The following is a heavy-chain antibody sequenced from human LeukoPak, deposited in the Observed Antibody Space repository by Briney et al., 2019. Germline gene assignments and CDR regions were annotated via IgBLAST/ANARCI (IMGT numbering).Heavy chain of an antibody. V-gene: IGHV3-48*03. CDR1: GFTFSSYE. CDR3: AELGITMIGGV. D-gene: IGHD3-10*02. J-gene: IGHJ6*04. Sequence: PGGSLRLSCAASGFTFSSYEMNWVRQAPAKGLEWVSYISSSGSTIYYADSVKGRFTISRDNAKNSLYLQMNSLRAEDAAVYYCAELGITMIGGVWGKGTTVIISS. CDR2: ISSSGSTI.